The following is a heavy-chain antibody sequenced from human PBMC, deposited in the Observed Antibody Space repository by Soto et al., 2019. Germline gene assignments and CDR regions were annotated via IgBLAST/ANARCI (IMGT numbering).Heavy chain of an antibody. J-gene: IGHJ4*02. CDR2: IWYDGSNK. V-gene: IGHV3-33*01. D-gene: IGHD6-19*01. CDR1: GFTFSSYG. CDR3: ARDIAPDIAVAGQADY. Sequence: QVQLVESGGGVVQPGRSLRLSCAASGFTFSSYGMHWVRQAPGKGLEWVAVIWYDGSNKYYADSVKGRFTISRDNSKNTLYLQMNSLRAEDTAVYYCARDIAPDIAVAGQADYWGQGTLVTVSS.